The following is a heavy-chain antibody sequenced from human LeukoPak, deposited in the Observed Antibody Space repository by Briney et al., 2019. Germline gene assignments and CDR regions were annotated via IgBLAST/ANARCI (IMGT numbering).Heavy chain of an antibody. CDR2: IKQDGSEK. Sequence: HPGGSLRLSCAASGFTFSSYWMSWVRQAPGKGLEWVANIKQDGSEKYYVDSVKGRFTISRDNAKNSLYLQMNSLRAEDTAVYYCARDHRGIAAAGTNDYWGQGTLVTVSS. CDR1: GFTFSSYW. V-gene: IGHV3-7*01. CDR3: ARDHRGIAAAGTNDY. J-gene: IGHJ4*02. D-gene: IGHD6-13*01.